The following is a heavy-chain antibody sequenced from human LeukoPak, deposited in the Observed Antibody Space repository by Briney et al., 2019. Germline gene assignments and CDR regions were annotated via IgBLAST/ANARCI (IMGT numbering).Heavy chain of an antibody. Sequence: GRSLRLSCAASGFTFDDYAMHWVRHAPGKGLGWVSGISWNSGSIGYADSVKGRFTISRDNAKHPLYLQMNSLRAEDTAWYYFAKGRDKYQLLSNNWFDPWGQGTLVTVS. CDR3: AKGRDKYQLLSNNWFDP. J-gene: IGHJ5*02. CDR2: ISWNSGSI. V-gene: IGHV3-9*01. CDR1: GFTFDDYA. D-gene: IGHD2-2*01.